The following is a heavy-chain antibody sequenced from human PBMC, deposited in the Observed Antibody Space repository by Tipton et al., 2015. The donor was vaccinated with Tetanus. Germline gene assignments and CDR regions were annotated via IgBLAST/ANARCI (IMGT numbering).Heavy chain of an antibody. V-gene: IGHV4-39*02. CDR1: GGSMSGTGHY. J-gene: IGHJ5*02. Sequence: TLSLTCIVSGGSMSGTGHYGAWVRQSPGKGLEWIGSIYFKGDTYYNPSLKSRVTIGVDTSQNLFSVSLTSVTAADTAVYYCARHLYGYWFDPWGRGALVTVSS. CDR2: IYFKGDT. CDR3: ARHLYGYWFDP. D-gene: IGHD3-10*01.